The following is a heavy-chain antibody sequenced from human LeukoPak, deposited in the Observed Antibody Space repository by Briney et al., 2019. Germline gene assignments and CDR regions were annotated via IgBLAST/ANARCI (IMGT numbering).Heavy chain of an antibody. J-gene: IGHJ4*02. D-gene: IGHD3-10*01. CDR2: IFPGDSDT. Sequence: GESLKISCKGSGYSFTNYWIGWVRQMPGKGLEWMGIIFPGDSDTRYSPSFQGQVTISADRSISTAYLQWSSLKASDSAMYYCATYYYASGTYPFDYWGQGTLVTVSS. V-gene: IGHV5-51*01. CDR3: ATYYYASGTYPFDY. CDR1: GYSFTNYW.